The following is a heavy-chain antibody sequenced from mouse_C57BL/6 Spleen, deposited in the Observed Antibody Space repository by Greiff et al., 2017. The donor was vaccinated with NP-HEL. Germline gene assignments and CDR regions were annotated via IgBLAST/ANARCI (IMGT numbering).Heavy chain of an antibody. V-gene: IGHV1-80*01. CDR1: GYAFSSYW. CDR2: IYPGDGDT. Sequence: VQLQQSGAELVKPGASVKISCKASGYAFSSYWMNWVKQRPGKGLEWIGQIYPGDGDTNYNGKFEGKATLTADKSSSTAYMQLSSLTSEDSAVYFCARDYYRDYFDYWGQGTTLTVSS. CDR3: ARDYYRDYFDY. D-gene: IGHD2-14*01. J-gene: IGHJ2*01.